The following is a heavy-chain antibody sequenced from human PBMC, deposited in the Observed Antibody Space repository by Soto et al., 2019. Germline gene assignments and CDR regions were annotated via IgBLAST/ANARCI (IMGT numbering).Heavy chain of an antibody. CDR3: VRTGWNPPDY. J-gene: IGHJ4*02. Sequence: EVQLVESGGGLVQPGGSLRLSCAVSGFTFNRHWMSWVRQTPGKGLEWVASIKEDGSEKSYVDSVKGRFTISRDNAKNSLFLQMKSLRVEDTAVYCCVRTGWNPPDYWGQGTLVTVSS. V-gene: IGHV3-7*01. CDR2: IKEDGSEK. D-gene: IGHD1-1*01. CDR1: GFTFNRHW.